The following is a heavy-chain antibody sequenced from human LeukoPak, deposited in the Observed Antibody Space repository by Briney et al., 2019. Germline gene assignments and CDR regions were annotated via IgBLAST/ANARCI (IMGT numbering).Heavy chain of an antibody. V-gene: IGHV3-11*05. D-gene: IGHD4-17*01. CDR3: ARGQITRTVNIDF. Sequence: GGSLTLYCAASRLIFCGYYVNWIRQTRGKGAECVTCISGSSSSTDYADSVKGRFTISRDNAKNSLYLQMNSLRAEDTAVYYCARGQITRTVNIDFWGQGTLVTVSS. J-gene: IGHJ4*02. CDR2: ISGSSSST. CDR1: RLIFCGYY.